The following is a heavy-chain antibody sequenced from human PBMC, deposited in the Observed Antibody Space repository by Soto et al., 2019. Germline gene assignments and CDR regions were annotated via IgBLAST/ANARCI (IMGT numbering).Heavy chain of an antibody. CDR1: GFTFDDYA. V-gene: IGHV3-9*01. D-gene: IGHD3-10*01. J-gene: IGHJ5*02. CDR3: AKDGFSGNSTNWFDP. Sequence: EVQLVESGGGLVQPGRSLRLSCAASGFTFDDYAMHWVRQAPGKGLEWVSGISWNSGSVGYADSVKGRFTIPRDNTRNSLYLQMNSLRPEDTAFYYCAKDGFSGNSTNWFDPWGQGTLVTVSS. CDR2: ISWNSGSV.